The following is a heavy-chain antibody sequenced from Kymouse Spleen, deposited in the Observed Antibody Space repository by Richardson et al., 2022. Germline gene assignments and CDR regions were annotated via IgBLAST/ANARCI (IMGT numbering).Heavy chain of an antibody. CDR1: GFTFSSYG. J-gene: IGHJ6*02. D-gene: IGHD6-19*01. CDR3: AKGIAVADYYYYYGMDV. V-gene: IGHV3-30*18. Sequence: QVQLVESGGGVVQPGRSLRLSCAASGFTFSSYGMHWVRQAPGKGLEWVAVISYDGSNKYYADSVKGRFTISRDNSKNTLYLQMNSLRAEDTAVYYCAKGIAVADYYYYYGMDVWGQGTTVTVSS. CDR2: ISYDGSNK.